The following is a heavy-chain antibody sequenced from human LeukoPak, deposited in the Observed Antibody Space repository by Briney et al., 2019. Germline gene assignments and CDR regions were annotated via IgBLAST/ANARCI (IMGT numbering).Heavy chain of an antibody. CDR3: ARGGLRIAAAV. D-gene: IGHD6-13*01. CDR2: IKQDGSEK. V-gene: IGHV3-7*01. Sequence: GGSLRLSCAASGFTFSSYWMTWVRQAPGKGLEWVASIKQDGSEKYYVDSVKGRFTISRDNAKNSLYLQMNSLRAEDTAVYYCARGGLRIAAAVWGQGTLVTVSS. J-gene: IGHJ1*01. CDR1: GFTFSSYW.